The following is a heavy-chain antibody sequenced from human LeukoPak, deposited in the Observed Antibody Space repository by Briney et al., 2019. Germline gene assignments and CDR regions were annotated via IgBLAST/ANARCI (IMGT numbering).Heavy chain of an antibody. CDR1: EFTFSNYG. CDR3: AKDGYYCSSTSCYLDN. Sequence: GGSLRLSCAASEFTFSNYGMSWVRQAPGKGLEWVSAISGSGSGTYYADSVRGRFTISRDNSKNTLYLQMNSLGAEDTAVYYCAKDGYYCSSTSCYLDNWGQGTLVTVSS. D-gene: IGHD2-2*01. CDR2: ISGSGSGT. V-gene: IGHV3-23*01. J-gene: IGHJ4*02.